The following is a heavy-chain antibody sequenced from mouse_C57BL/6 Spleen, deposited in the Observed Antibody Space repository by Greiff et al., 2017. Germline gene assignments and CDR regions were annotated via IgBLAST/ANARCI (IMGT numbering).Heavy chain of an antibody. V-gene: IGHV1-64*01. Sequence: QVQLQQPGAELVKPGASVKLSCKASGYTFTSYWMHWVKQRPGQGLEWIGMIHPNSGSTNYNEKFKSKATLTVDKSSSTAYMQLSSLTSEDSAVYYCARKEDWSYYFDYWGQGTTLTVSS. CDR1: GYTFTSYW. CDR3: ARKEDWSYYFDY. D-gene: IGHD4-1*01. CDR2: IHPNSGST. J-gene: IGHJ2*01.